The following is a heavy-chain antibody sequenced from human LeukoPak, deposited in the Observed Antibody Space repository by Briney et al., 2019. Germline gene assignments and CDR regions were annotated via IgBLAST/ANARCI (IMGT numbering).Heavy chain of an antibody. CDR2: IYSSGST. J-gene: IGHJ6*03. CDR3: ARQIDYYYYMDV. CDR1: GGSIRNYY. V-gene: IGHV4-59*08. Sequence: ASETLSLTCTVSGGSIRNYYWSWIRQPPGKGLEWIGYIYSSGSTNYNPSLKGRVTISVDTSKNQFSLRLDSVTAADTAVYYCARQIDYYYYMDVWGKGTTVTVSS.